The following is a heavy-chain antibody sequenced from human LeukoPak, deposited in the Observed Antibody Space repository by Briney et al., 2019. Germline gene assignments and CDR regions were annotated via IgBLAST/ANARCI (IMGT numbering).Heavy chain of an antibody. V-gene: IGHV4-30-4*01. CDR2: ISYSGST. J-gene: IGHJ5*02. Sequence: PPQTLSLTCTVSGGSISSGDCYWSWLRQPPGMGLEWIGDISYSGSTYYNPSLRSRLSISVDRSNNQFSLRLTSVTAADTAVYYCAKGGLATYNWFDPWGQGTLVIVSS. D-gene: IGHD3/OR15-3a*01. CDR3: AKGGLATYNWFDP. CDR1: GGSISSGDCY.